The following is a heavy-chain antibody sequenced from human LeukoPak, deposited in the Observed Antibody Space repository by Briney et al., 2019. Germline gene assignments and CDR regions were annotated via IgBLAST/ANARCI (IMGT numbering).Heavy chain of an antibody. CDR1: GGSFSGYH. D-gene: IGHD1-1*01. J-gene: IGHJ4*02. Sequence: SETLSLTCAVYGGSFSGYHWSGLRQPPGKGLEWIGEINHSGSTNYNPSLKSRVTISVDTSKNQFSLKLSSVTAADTAVYYCARDQFNDTQRDYLDYWGQGTLVTVSS. V-gene: IGHV4-34*01. CDR2: INHSGST. CDR3: ARDQFNDTQRDYLDY.